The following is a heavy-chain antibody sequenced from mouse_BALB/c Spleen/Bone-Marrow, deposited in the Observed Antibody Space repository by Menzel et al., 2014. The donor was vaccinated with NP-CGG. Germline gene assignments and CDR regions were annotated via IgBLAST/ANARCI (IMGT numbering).Heavy chain of an antibody. CDR3: ARENYGSSYGFAY. CDR2: INPYNGGT. V-gene: IGHV1-26*01. CDR1: GYSFTGYT. Sequence: VQLQQSGPELVKPGSSMKISCKASGYSFTGYTMNWVKQRHGKNLEWIGLINPYNGGTSYNQKFKGKATLTVNKSSSTAYRELLSLTSEDSAVYYCARENYGSSYGFAYWGQGTQVTVSA. J-gene: IGHJ3*01. D-gene: IGHD1-1*01.